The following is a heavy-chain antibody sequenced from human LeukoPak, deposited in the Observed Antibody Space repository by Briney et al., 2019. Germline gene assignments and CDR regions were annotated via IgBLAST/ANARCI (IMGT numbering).Heavy chain of an antibody. D-gene: IGHD4-23*01. Sequence: ASVKVSCKASGGTFSSYAISWVRQAPGQGLEWMGWINPNNGATNYAQNFQGRVTMTRDTSISAVYMELSRLRSDDTAVYYCARDSNNNGGNSGAYWGQGTLVTVSS. CDR1: GGTFSSYA. CDR2: INPNNGAT. CDR3: ARDSNNNGGNSGAY. V-gene: IGHV1-2*02. J-gene: IGHJ4*02.